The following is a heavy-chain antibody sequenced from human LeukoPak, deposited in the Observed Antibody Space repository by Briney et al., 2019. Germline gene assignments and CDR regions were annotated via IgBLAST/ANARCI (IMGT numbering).Heavy chain of an antibody. V-gene: IGHV3-33*01. CDR1: GFTFSSYG. J-gene: IGHJ6*03. Sequence: GGSLRVSCAASGFTFSSYGMHWVRQAPGKGLEWVAVIWYDGGNKYYADSVRGRFTISRDNSKSTLYLHMSSLRAEDTAVYYCARDQLEYISSDYYYYHIDVWGKGTTVTVPS. CDR3: ARDQLEYISSDYYYYHIDV. D-gene: IGHD6-6*01. CDR2: IWYDGGNK.